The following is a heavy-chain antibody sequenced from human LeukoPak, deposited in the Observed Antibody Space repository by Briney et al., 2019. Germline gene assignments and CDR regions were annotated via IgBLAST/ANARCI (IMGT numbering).Heavy chain of an antibody. Sequence: GGSLRLSCAASGFTFGSYAMSWVRQAPVKGLEWVSALSGSGGSTYYADSVKGRFTISRENSKNTLYLQMNSLRAEDTAVYYCAKGGEVVSATRVDHWGQGTLVSVSS. D-gene: IGHD2-15*01. CDR2: LSGSGGST. J-gene: IGHJ4*02. CDR1: GFTFGSYA. V-gene: IGHV3-23*01. CDR3: AKGGEVVSATRVDH.